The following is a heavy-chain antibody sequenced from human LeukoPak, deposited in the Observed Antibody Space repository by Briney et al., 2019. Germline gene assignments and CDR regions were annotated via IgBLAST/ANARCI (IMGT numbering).Heavy chain of an antibody. CDR3: ARQKGAFDI. CDR1: GFTFSNYG. CDR2: ISYDGSNK. J-gene: IGHJ3*02. Sequence: GGSLRLSCAASGFTFSNYGMHWVRQAPGKGLEWVAVISYDGSNKYYADSVKGRFTISRDNSKNTLYLQMNSLRAEDTAVYYCARQKGAFDIWGQGTMVTVSS. V-gene: IGHV3-30*03.